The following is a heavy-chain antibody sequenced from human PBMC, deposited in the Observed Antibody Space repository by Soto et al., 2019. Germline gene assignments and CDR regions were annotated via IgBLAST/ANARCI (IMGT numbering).Heavy chain of an antibody. Sequence: SATLSLTCAIHGGSFRGFSGSWIRQHAGKGLEWIGEINHSGSTNYNPSLKSRVTISVDTSKNQFSLKLSSVTAADTAVYYCARGRRLLLWFGESTDAFDTWGQGTMVS. CDR3: ARGRRLLLWFGESTDAFDT. CDR2: INHSGST. J-gene: IGHJ3*02. D-gene: IGHD3-10*01. V-gene: IGHV4-34*01. CDR1: GGSFRGFS.